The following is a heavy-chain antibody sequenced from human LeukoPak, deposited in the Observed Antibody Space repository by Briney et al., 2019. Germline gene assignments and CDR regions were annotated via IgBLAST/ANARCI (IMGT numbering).Heavy chain of an antibody. CDR3: ATLRSDSSGWYYFDY. J-gene: IGHJ4*02. Sequence: GGSLRLSCAASGFTFRSYGMHWVRQAPGKGLEWVALIWYDGSNKYYADSVKGRFTISRDNSKNTLYLQMNSLRAEDTAVYYCATLRSDSSGWYYFDYWGQGTLVTVS. D-gene: IGHD6-19*01. CDR2: IWYDGSNK. CDR1: GFTFRSYG. V-gene: IGHV3-33*01.